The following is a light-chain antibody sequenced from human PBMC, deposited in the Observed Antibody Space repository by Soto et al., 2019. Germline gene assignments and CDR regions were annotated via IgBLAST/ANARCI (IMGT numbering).Light chain of an antibody. CDR2: GAS. CDR1: QSVSSSY. Sequence: ESGLKQSPGTMSLSPGERDTLSCWASQSVSSSYLAWYQQKPGQAPRLLIYGASSRATGIPDRFSGSGSGTDFTLTISRLEPEDFAVYYCQQYGSSPVTFGQGTKVEIK. V-gene: IGKV3-20*01. CDR3: QQYGSSPVT. J-gene: IGKJ1*01.